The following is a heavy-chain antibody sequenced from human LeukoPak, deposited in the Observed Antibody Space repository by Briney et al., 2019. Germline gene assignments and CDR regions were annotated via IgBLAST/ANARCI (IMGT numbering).Heavy chain of an antibody. CDR2: ISAHNGNT. CDR1: GYTFTTHG. J-gene: IGHJ2*01. V-gene: IGHV1-18*01. Sequence: ASVKVSCKASGYTFTTHGIACVRHAPGQGLEWMGWISAHNGNTNYAQSLQGRVTMTTDTSTNTSYMELRSLRSDDTAVYYCARDGYFDLWGRGTLVTVSS. CDR3: ARDGYFDL.